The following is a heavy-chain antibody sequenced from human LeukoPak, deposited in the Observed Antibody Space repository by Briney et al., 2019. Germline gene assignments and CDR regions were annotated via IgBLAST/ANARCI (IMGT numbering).Heavy chain of an antibody. D-gene: IGHD6-19*01. J-gene: IGHJ4*02. CDR1: GGSISSGSYY. CDR3: ARFNSRQLWLAHFDY. CDR2: IYTSGST. Sequence: PSETLSLTCTVSGGSISSGSYYWSWIRQPAGKGLEWIGRIYTSGSTNYNPSLKSRVTISVDTSKNQFSLKLSSVTAAHTAVYYCARFNSRQLWLAHFDYWGQGTLVTVSS. V-gene: IGHV4-61*02.